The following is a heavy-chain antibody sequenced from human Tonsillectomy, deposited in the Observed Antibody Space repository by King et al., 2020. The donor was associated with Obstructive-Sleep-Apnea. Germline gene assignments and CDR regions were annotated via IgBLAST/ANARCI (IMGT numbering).Heavy chain of an antibody. CDR1: GGSISSGGYS. CDR2: IYHSGST. V-gene: IGHV4-30-2*01. CDR3: ARERAVAGRSYFDY. Sequence: LQLQESGSGLVKPSQTLSLTCAVSGGSISSGGYSWSWIRQPPGKGLEWIGYIYHSGSTYYNPSLKSRVTISVDRSKNQFSLKLSSVTAADTAVYYCARERAVAGRSYFDYWGQGTLVTVSS. D-gene: IGHD6-19*01. J-gene: IGHJ4*02.